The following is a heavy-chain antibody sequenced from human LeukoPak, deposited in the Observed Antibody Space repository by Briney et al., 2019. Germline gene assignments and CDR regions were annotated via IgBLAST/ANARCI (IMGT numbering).Heavy chain of an antibody. CDR3: ARAKYFDY. CDR2: IWYDGSNK. Sequence: GGSLRLSCAASGFTFSSYGMHWVRQAPGKGLEWVAVIWYDGSNKYYADSVKGRFTISRENAKNSLYLQMNSLRAEDTAVYYCARAKYFDYWGQGTLVTVSS. CDR1: GFTFSSYG. J-gene: IGHJ4*02. V-gene: IGHV3-33*01.